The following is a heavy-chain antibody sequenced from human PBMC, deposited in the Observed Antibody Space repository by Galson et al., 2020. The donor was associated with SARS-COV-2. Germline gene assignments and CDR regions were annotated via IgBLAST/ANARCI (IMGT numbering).Heavy chain of an antibody. CDR3: ARDQDDYYDSSGQYYFDY. J-gene: IGHJ4*02. Sequence: GGSLRLSCAASGFTFSSYAMHWVRQAPGKGLEWVAVISYDGSNKYYADSVKGRFTISRDNSKNTLYLQMNSLRAEDTAVYYCARDQDDYYDSSGQYYFDYWGQGTLVTVSS. CDR1: GFTFSSYA. CDR2: ISYDGSNK. V-gene: IGHV3-30*04. D-gene: IGHD3-22*01.